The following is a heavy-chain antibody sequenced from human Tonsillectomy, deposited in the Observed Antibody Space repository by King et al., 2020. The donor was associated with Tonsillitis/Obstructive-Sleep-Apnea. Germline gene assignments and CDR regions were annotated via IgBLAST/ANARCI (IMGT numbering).Heavy chain of an antibody. CDR1: GFTVSSNY. CDR3: ARATYYDFWSGYVNYMDV. D-gene: IGHD3-3*01. Sequence: VQLVESGGGLIQPGGSLRLSCAASGFTVSSNYMSWVRQAPGKGLEWFSVIYSGGSTYYADSVKGRFTISRDNSKNTLDLQMNSLRAEDTAVYYCARATYYDFWSGYVNYMDVWGKGTMVTVSS. CDR2: IYSGGST. J-gene: IGHJ6*03. V-gene: IGHV3-53*01.